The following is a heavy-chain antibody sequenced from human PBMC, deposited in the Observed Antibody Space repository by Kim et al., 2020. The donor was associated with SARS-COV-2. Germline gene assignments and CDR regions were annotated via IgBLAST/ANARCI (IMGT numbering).Heavy chain of an antibody. CDR1: GGTFSSYA. CDR2: IIPIFGTA. Sequence: SVKVSCKASGGTFSSYAISWVRQAPGQGLEWMGGIIPIFGTANYAQKFQGRVTITADESTSTAYMELSSLRSEDTAVYYCARGGYSYGYYYYYGMDVWGQGTTVTVSS. CDR3: ARGGYSYGYYYYYGMDV. D-gene: IGHD5-18*01. J-gene: IGHJ6*02. V-gene: IGHV1-69*13.